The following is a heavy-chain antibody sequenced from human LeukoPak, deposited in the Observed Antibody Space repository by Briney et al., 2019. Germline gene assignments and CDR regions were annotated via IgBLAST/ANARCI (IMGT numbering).Heavy chain of an antibody. V-gene: IGHV3-53*01. Sequence: PGGSLRLSCRASGITVSNDYIAWVRQAPGTGLEWVSVIYAAGSTFYADSVRGRFAISRDKLRNTVFLQMNSLRVKDTAIYFCARFGNALDYWGQGTLVAVSS. CDR3: ARFGNALDY. J-gene: IGHJ4*02. CDR1: GITVSNDY. CDR2: IYAAGST. D-gene: IGHD1-14*01.